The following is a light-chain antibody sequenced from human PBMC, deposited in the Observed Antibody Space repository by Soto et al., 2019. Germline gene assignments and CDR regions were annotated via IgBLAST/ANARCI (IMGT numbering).Light chain of an antibody. Sequence: DIQMTQSPSSLSASVGDRVTITCRASQGISSFLAWFQQKPGKAPKSLIYDASNLQSGVPSRFSGSGSDTHFSLTISSLQPEDFATDYCQQYHSYPASFGQGTKVEIK. CDR1: QGISSF. CDR3: QQYHSYPAS. CDR2: DAS. J-gene: IGKJ1*01. V-gene: IGKV1-16*01.